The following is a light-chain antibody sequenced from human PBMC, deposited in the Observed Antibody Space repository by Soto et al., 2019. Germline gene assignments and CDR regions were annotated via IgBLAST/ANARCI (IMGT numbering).Light chain of an antibody. CDR3: SSYTISTTYV. J-gene: IGLJ1*01. Sequence: QSALTQPASVSGSPGQAITISCSGTSIDVGGYIYVSWYQQHPGKAPKLMIYEVSNRPSGVSNRFSGSKSGNTASLTISGLQAEDEADYYCSSYTISTTYVFGTGTKVTVL. CDR2: EVS. V-gene: IGLV2-14*01. CDR1: SIDVGGYIY.